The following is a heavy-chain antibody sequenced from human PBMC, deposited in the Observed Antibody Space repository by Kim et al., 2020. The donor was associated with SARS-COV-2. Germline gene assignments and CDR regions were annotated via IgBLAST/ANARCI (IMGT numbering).Heavy chain of an antibody. CDR3: ARGTPGRAFDI. J-gene: IGHJ3*02. Sequence: TNSNPSLKRRVTISVDTSKNQFSLKLSSVTAADTAVYYCARGTPGRAFDIWGQGTMVTVSS. CDR2: T. V-gene: IGHV4-34*01.